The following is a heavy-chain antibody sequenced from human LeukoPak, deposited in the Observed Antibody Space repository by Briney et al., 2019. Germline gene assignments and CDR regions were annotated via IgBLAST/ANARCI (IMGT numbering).Heavy chain of an antibody. V-gene: IGHV3-30*04. CDR3: ARDLNYDFWSGYYAGMDV. Sequence: GGSLRLSCAASGFTFSSYAMHWVRQAPGKGLEWVAVISYDGSNKYYADSVKGRFTTSRDNSKNTLYLQMNSLRAEDTAVYYCARDLNYDFWSGYYAGMDVWGQGTTVTVSS. CDR1: GFTFSSYA. J-gene: IGHJ6*02. D-gene: IGHD3-3*01. CDR2: ISYDGSNK.